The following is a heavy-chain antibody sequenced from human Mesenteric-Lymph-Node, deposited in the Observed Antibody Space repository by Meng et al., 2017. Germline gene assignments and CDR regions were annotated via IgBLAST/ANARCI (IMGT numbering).Heavy chain of an antibody. Sequence: SETLSLTCTVSGGSISSGGYYWSWIRQHPGKGLEWIGYIYYSGSTYYNPSLKSRVTISVDTSKNQFSLKLSSVTAADTAVYYCARLERGGVDFWSGYYTYYYYGMDVWGQGTTVTVS. V-gene: IGHV4-31*03. J-gene: IGHJ6*02. CDR2: IYYSGST. CDR3: ARLERGGVDFWSGYYTYYYYGMDV. CDR1: GGSISSGGYY. D-gene: IGHD3-3*01.